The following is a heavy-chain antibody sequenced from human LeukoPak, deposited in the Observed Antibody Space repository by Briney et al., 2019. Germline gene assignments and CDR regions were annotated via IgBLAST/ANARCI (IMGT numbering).Heavy chain of an antibody. V-gene: IGHV3-48*02. CDR3: ARDGSGSYYISYYFDY. Sequence: GGSLRLSCAASGFTFSRYSMNWGRQAPGKGLEWLSYISSSSSTIYYADSVKGRFTISRDNAKNSLYLQMNSLRDEDTAVYYCARDGSGSYYISYYFDYWGQGTLVTVSS. CDR1: GFTFSRYS. J-gene: IGHJ4*02. CDR2: ISSSSSTI. D-gene: IGHD1-26*01.